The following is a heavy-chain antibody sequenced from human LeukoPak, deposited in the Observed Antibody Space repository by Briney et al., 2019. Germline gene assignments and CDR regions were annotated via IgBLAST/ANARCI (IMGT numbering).Heavy chain of an antibody. Sequence: ASVKVSCKASGYTFTTYGLSWVRQAPGQGLEWLGWISTYDDNIKYAQSLQGRLTLTIDTSTSTAYMELRSLTSDDTAVYYCAREIYGSGSYYNVGYYYYYMDVWGKGTTVTISS. V-gene: IGHV1-18*01. CDR2: ISTYDDNI. J-gene: IGHJ6*03. D-gene: IGHD3-10*01. CDR1: GYTFTTYG. CDR3: AREIYGSGSYYNVGYYYYYMDV.